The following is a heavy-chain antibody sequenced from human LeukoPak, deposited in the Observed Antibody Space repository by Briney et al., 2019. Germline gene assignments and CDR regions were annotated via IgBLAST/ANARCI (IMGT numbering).Heavy chain of an antibody. D-gene: IGHD2-21*01. Sequence: GESLKISCKASGYSFANYWIGWVRQMPGKGLEWMGMIYPGDSDTRYSPSFQGQVTISADKSIRVAYLQWSSLRASDTAMYYCARLDAVIATEFEDWGQGTLVTVSS. CDR1: GYSFANYW. CDR2: IYPGDSDT. V-gene: IGHV5-51*01. CDR3: ARLDAVIATEFED. J-gene: IGHJ4*02.